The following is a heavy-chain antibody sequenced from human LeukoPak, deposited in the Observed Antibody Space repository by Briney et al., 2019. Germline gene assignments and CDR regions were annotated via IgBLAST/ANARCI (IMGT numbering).Heavy chain of an antibody. CDR1: GFTFSSYW. D-gene: IGHD3-22*01. J-gene: IGHJ1*01. CDR3: ARAPSEIGGYYPEYFRH. V-gene: IGHV3-74*01. CDR2: IKSDGST. Sequence: GGSLRLSCAASGFTFSSYWMRWVRQAPGKGLVWVSRIKSDGSTNYADSVKGRFTISRDNAKNTVSLQMNSLRTEDTGVYYCARAPSEIGGYYPEYFRHWGQGTLVTVSS.